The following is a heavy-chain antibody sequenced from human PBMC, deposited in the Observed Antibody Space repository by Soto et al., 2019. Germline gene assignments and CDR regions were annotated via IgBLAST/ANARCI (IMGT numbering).Heavy chain of an antibody. CDR1: GHSLNHYY. CDR2: DNPSGGFV. CDR3: AREGYCSSGSCALYSHDFFGMDF. V-gene: IGHV1-46*02. Sequence: GASVKVSCKASGHSLNHYYIHWVRQAPGLGLEWMAIDNPSGGFVTHAQKFQGRVTLTIDTSTNTAYMELRSLTPDDTAVYYCAREGYCSSGSCALYSHDFFGMDFWGQGTTVTVSS. J-gene: IGHJ6*02. D-gene: IGHD2-15*01.